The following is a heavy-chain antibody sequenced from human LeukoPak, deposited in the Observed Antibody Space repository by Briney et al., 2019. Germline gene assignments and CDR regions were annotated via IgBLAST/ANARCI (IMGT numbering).Heavy chain of an antibody. D-gene: IGHD2-15*01. CDR2: IKSKTDSGTT. V-gene: IGHV3-15*01. CDR1: GFTFSNAW. J-gene: IGHJ4*02. Sequence: GGSIRLSCAASGFTFSNAWMSWVRQAPGKGLEWVGRIKSKTDSGTTDYAAPVKGRLTISRDDSKNTLYLQMNSLKTEDTAVYYCTTSPPYCSGGSCFDYWGQGTLVTVSS. CDR3: TTSPPYCSGGSCFDY.